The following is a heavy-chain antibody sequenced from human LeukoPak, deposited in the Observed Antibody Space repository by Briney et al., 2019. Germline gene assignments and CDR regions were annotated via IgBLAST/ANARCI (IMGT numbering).Heavy chain of an antibody. Sequence: PGGSLRLSCAASGFTFSSYGMHWVRQAPGKGLEWVAFIRYDGSNKYYADSVKGRFTISRDNSKNTLYLQMNSLRAEDTAVYYCAKDVVYDSSGYPDYWGQGTLVTVSS. CDR3: AKDVVYDSSGYPDY. CDR1: GFTFSSYG. V-gene: IGHV3-30*02. J-gene: IGHJ4*02. CDR2: IRYDGSNK. D-gene: IGHD3-22*01.